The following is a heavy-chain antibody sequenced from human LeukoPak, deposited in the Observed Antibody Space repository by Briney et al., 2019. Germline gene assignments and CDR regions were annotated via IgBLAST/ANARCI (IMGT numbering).Heavy chain of an antibody. Sequence: ASVKVSCKASGYTFSIHGISWGGQAPGQGLEWMGWISAYNGNTNYPQKLQGRVTMTTDTSTSTAYMELRSLRSDDTAIYYCARQVDTPMALRAYCGQGTLVTVSS. V-gene: IGHV1-18*01. CDR3: ARQVDTPMALRAY. J-gene: IGHJ4*02. D-gene: IGHD5-18*01. CDR1: GYTFSIHG. CDR2: ISAYNGNT.